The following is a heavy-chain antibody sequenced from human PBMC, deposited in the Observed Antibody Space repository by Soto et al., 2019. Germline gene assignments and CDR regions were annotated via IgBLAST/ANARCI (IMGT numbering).Heavy chain of an antibody. CDR1: GFTFSSYG. J-gene: IGHJ5*02. CDR3: ARDRNRWFDP. CDR2: IWYDGSNK. Sequence: QVQLVESGGGVVQPGRSLRLSCAASGFTFSSYGMHWVRQAPGKGLEWVAVIWYDGSNKYYADSVKGRFTISRDNSKNTLYLQMNSLGAEDTAVYYCARDRNRWFDPWGQGTLVTVSS. V-gene: IGHV3-33*01.